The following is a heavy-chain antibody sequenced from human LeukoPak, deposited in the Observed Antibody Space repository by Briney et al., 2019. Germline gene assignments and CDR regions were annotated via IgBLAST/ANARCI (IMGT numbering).Heavy chain of an antibody. Sequence: SVEVSCKASGGTFSSYAISWVRQAPGQGLEWMGGIIPIFGTANYAQKFQGRVTITTDESTSTAYMELSSLRSEDTAVYYCARGQQLAPLGYYYMDVWGKGTTVTVSS. V-gene: IGHV1-69*05. CDR2: IIPIFGTA. J-gene: IGHJ6*03. D-gene: IGHD6-13*01. CDR1: GGTFSSYA. CDR3: ARGQQLAPLGYYYMDV.